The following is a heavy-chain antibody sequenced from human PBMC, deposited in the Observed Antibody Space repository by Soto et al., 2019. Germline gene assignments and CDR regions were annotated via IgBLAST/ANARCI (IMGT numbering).Heavy chain of an antibody. J-gene: IGHJ3*02. CDR3: ARDQGGLRSGQDAFDI. CDR2: ISAYNGNT. Sequence: ASVTVSCKASGYTFTSYGIIWVRQATGQGLEWMGWISAYNGNTNYAQKLQGRVTMTTDTSTSTAYMELRSLRSDDTAVYYCARDQGGLRSGQDAFDIWGQGTMVTVSS. V-gene: IGHV1-18*01. CDR1: GYTFTSYG. D-gene: IGHD3-3*01.